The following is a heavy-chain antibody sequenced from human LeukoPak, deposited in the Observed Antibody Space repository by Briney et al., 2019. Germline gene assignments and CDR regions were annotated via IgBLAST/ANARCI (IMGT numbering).Heavy chain of an antibody. Sequence: ASVKVSWKASGYTFTSYGISWVRQAPGQGLEWMGWISAYNGNTNYAQKLQGRVTMTTDTSTSTAYMELRSLRSDDTAVYYCARAARLLSTSYFDYWGQGTLVTVSS. CDR1: GYTFTSYG. CDR3: ARAARLLSTSYFDY. CDR2: ISAYNGNT. D-gene: IGHD2-2*01. V-gene: IGHV1-18*01. J-gene: IGHJ4*02.